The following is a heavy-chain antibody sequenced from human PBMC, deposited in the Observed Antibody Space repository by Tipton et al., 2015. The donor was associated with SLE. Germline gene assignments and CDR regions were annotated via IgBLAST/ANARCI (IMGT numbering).Heavy chain of an antibody. J-gene: IGHJ4*02. CDR1: GFDARSTY. D-gene: IGHD2-21*01. V-gene: IGHV3-53*04. CDR3: ARAPEDCGRDCFHFDS. CDR2: MYSAGNS. Sequence: VQLVQSGGGLVQPGGSLRLSCVASGFDARSTYMTWVRQAPGKGLEWVSVMYSAGNSYYAGSVKGRFVISRHNSKNTLFLQMNSLTTEDTAIYYCARAPEDCGRDCFHFDSWGQGTLVSVSS.